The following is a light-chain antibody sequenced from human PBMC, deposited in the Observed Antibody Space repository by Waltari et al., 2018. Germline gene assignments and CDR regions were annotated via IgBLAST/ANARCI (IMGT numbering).Light chain of an antibody. V-gene: IGLV1-47*01. CDR2: RKN. J-gene: IGLJ2*01. Sequence: QAVLTKPPSASGTPGQRVTISCSGSSSTLGSNHVYWDQQLPGPAPKLLIYRKNQRPSGVPDRFSGSKSCTSASLAISGLRSEDEADYYCAAWDDSLSGPVFGGGTKLTVL. CDR3: AAWDDSLSGPV. CDR1: SSTLGSNH.